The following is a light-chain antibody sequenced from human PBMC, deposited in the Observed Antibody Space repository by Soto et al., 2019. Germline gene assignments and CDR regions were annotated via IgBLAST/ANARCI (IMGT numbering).Light chain of an antibody. CDR2: DVT. J-gene: IGLJ3*02. CDR1: SSDIGGYNY. V-gene: IGLV2-14*03. CDR3: SSCTSAGSPWV. Sequence: QSVLTQPASVSGSPGQSVTISCTGTSSDIGGYNYISWFQHHPGKAPKLIIYDVTTRPSGVANRFSGSKYGNTASLTISGLRSEDEDDYDCSSCTSAGSPWVFGGGTQLTVL.